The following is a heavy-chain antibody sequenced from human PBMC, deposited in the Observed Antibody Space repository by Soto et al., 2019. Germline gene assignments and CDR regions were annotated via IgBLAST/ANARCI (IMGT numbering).Heavy chain of an antibody. CDR2: MNPNSGNT. CDR3: ARSVRDYGSGQDYMDV. D-gene: IGHD3-10*01. CDR1: AYTFTSYD. V-gene: IGHV1-8*01. J-gene: IGHJ6*03. Sequence: GASVKDSCNASAYTFTSYDINWVRQATGQGLEWMGWMNPNSGNTGYAQKFQCRVTMTRNTSISTAYMELSSLRSEDTAVYYCARSVRDYGSGQDYMDVWGKGTTVTVSS.